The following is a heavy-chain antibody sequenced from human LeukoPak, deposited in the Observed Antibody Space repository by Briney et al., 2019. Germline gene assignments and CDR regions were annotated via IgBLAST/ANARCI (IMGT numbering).Heavy chain of an antibody. J-gene: IGHJ4*02. D-gene: IGHD4-11*01. CDR1: GFTFSHYW. V-gene: IGHV3-7*01. CDR3: ARDRGYSNFDY. CDR2: LNQDGSVQ. Sequence: GGSLRLSCVASGFTFSHYWMTWYRQAPGKGLEWVANLNQDGSVQLYGDSVRGRFTISRDNAKNSVYIQMNSLRVEDTAMYYCARDRGYSNFDYWGQGTLLTVSS.